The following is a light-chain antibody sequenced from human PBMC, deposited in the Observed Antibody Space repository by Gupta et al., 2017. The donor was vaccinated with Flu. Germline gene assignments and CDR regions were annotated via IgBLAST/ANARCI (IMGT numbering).Light chain of an antibody. CDR2: EVS. CDR1: SSDVGTYKY. J-gene: IGLJ3*02. V-gene: IGLV2-8*01. Sequence: SGTISCTGSSSDVGTYKYVSWYQQHPGKAPNLMIYEVSQRPSGVPDRFSGSKSGNTASLTVSGLQAEDEADYYCHSYAGSNSWVFGGGTKLTVL. CDR3: HSYAGSNSWV.